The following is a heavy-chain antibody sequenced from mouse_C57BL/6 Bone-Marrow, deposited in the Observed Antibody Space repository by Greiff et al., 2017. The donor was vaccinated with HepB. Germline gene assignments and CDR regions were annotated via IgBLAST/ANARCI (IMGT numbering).Heavy chain of an antibody. D-gene: IGHD1-1*01. J-gene: IGHJ3*01. CDR1: GFTFSDYG. CDR2: ISSGSSTI. V-gene: IGHV5-17*01. CDR3: ARQYYYVGAY. Sequence: VQLKESGGGLVKPGGSLKLSCAASGFTFSDYGMHWVRQAPEKGLEWVAYISSGSSTIYYADTVKGRFTISRDNAKNTLFLQMTSLRSEDTAMYYCARQYYYVGAYWGQGTLVTVSA.